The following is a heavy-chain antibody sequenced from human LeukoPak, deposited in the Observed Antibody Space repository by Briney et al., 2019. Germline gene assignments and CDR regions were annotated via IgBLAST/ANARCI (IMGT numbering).Heavy chain of an antibody. CDR3: AADFVVVPAASVDTAILWDY. CDR2: IVVGSGNT. V-gene: IGHV1-58*01. Sequence: SVKVSCKASGFTFTSSAVQWVRQARGQRLEWIGWIVVGSGNTNYAQKFQERVTITRDMSTSTAYMELSSLRSEDTAVYYCAADFVVVPAASVDTAILWDYWGQGTLVTVSS. J-gene: IGHJ4*02. CDR1: GFTFTSSA. D-gene: IGHD2-2*01.